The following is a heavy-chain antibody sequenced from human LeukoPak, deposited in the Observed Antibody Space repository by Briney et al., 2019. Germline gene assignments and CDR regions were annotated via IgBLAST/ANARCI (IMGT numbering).Heavy chain of an antibody. V-gene: IGHV1-2*06. CDR2: INPNSGGT. Sequence: ASVKVSCKASGYTFTGYYMHWVRQAPGRGLEWMGRINPNSGGTNYAQKFQGRVTMTRDTSISTAYMELSRLRSDDTAVYYCASGTRSYYYYYMDVWGKGTTVTVSS. D-gene: IGHD1-1*01. CDR3: ASGTRSYYYYYMDV. CDR1: GYTFTGYY. J-gene: IGHJ6*03.